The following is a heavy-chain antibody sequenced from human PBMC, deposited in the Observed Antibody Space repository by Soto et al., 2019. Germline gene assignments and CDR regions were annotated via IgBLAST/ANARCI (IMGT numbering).Heavy chain of an antibody. D-gene: IGHD6-19*01. CDR2: ISGSGGGT. CDR1: GFTFSSYA. V-gene: IGHV3-23*01. J-gene: IGHJ4*02. CDR3: AKDGHRSGWYYFDY. Sequence: EVQLLESGGDLVQPGGSLRLSCAASGFTFSSYAMTWVRQAPGKGLEWVSGISGSGGGTYYADSVKGRFTISRDKSKNTLYLQMNSLRAEDTAVYYCAKDGHRSGWYYFDYWGQGTLVTVSS.